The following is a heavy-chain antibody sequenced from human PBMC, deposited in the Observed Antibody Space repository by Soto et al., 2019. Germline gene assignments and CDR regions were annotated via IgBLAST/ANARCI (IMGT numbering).Heavy chain of an antibody. CDR2: INHSGST. J-gene: IGHJ4*02. CDR1: GGSFSGYY. D-gene: IGHD3-10*01. CDR3: ARGRRGGRAFGFAS. V-gene: IGHV4-34*01. Sequence: SETLSLTCAVYGGSFSGYYWSWIRQPPGKGLEWIGEINHSGSTNYNPSLKSRVTISVDTSKNQFSLKLSSVTAADTAVYYCARGRRGGRAFGFASGGKETLVTVSS.